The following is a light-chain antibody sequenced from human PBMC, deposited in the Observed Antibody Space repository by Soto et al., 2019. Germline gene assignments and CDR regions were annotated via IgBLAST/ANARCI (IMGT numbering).Light chain of an antibody. J-gene: IGLJ1*01. CDR2: DDD. Sequence: QSVMTQPPSVSAAPGQKVTISCSGSSSNIGGNSVSWYQQLPGTAPKLLIYDDDKRPSGIPDRFSGSKSGTSATLGITGFRTGDEAEYYCGSWDSSLSAYVFGTGTKLTVL. V-gene: IGLV1-51*01. CDR1: SSNIGGNS. CDR3: GSWDSSLSAYV.